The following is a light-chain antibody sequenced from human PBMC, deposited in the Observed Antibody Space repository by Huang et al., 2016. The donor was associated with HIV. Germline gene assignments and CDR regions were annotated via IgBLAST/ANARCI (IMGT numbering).Light chain of an antibody. Sequence: DIQLTQSPSSLSASVGDRVTITCRARQSISSYLNWYQQKPVKAPKLLIYAASSLQSGVPSRVSGSGSGTDFTLTISSLQPEDFATYYCQQSYSTLRYTFGQGTKLEIK. CDR2: AAS. CDR1: QSISSY. V-gene: IGKV1-39*01. CDR3: QQSYSTLRYT. J-gene: IGKJ2*01.